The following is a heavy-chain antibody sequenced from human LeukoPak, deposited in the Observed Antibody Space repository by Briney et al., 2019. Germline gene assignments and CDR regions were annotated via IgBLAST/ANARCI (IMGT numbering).Heavy chain of an antibody. CDR1: GFTFSSYG. J-gene: IGHJ5*02. D-gene: IGHD6-13*01. V-gene: IGHV3-30*02. Sequence: PGGSLRLSCAASGFTFSSYGMHWVRQAPGKGLEWVAFIRYDGSNKYYADSVKGRFTISRDNSKNTLYLQMISLRADDTAVYYCAKASSSWYITNWFDPWGQGTLVTVSP. CDR3: AKASSSWYITNWFDP. CDR2: IRYDGSNK.